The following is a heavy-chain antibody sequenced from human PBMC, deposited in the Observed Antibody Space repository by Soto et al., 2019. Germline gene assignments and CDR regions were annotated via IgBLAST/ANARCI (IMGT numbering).Heavy chain of an antibody. J-gene: IGHJ4*02. Sequence: QVQLVQSGAEVKKPGASVKVSCKASGYTFNNYGVNWVRQAPGHGLEWMGRISANNYNTHYAQNFEGRVTMTTDTSTSTACMEPRSPRTDDSAIYYWASLTGVIRLVLDYWGQGTQVTVSS. CDR1: GYTFNNYG. CDR3: ASLTGVIRLVLDY. CDR2: ISANNYNT. V-gene: IGHV1-18*01. D-gene: IGHD2-21*01.